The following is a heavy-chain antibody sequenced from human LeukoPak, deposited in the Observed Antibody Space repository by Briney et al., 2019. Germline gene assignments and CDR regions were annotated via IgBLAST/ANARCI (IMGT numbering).Heavy chain of an antibody. V-gene: IGHV3-23*01. CDR2: ISDSGGNT. J-gene: IGHJ4*02. D-gene: IGHD1/OR15-1a*01. CDR1: GFTFSSYA. CDR3: AKERWEQPRLIDY. Sequence: GGSLRLSCAASGFTFSSYAMSWVRQAPGKGLEWVSAISDSGGNTYYADSVKGRFTISRDNSKNTLYLQMNSLRAEDTAVYYCAKERWEQPRLIDYWGQGTLVTVSS.